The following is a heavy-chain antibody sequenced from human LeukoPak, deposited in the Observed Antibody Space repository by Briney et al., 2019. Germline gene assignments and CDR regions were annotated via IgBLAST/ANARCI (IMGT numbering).Heavy chain of an antibody. CDR1: GFTFSSYA. CDR3: ARDRGGLVNPNWFDP. CDR2: ISYDGSNK. Sequence: GGSLRLSCAASGFTFSSYAMHWVRQAPGKGLEWVAVISYDGSNKYYADSVKGRFTISRDNSKNTLYLQMNSLRAEDTAVYYCARDRGGLVNPNWFDPWGQGTLVTVSS. V-gene: IGHV3-30-3*01. D-gene: IGHD6-6*01. J-gene: IGHJ5*02.